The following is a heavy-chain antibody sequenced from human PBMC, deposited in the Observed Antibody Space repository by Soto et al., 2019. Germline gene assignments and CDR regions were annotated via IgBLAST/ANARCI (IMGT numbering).Heavy chain of an antibody. V-gene: IGHV3-23*01. CDR1: GFTFSSYA. Sequence: GGSKRLSYAASGFTFSSYAMSWVRQATGKGLEWVSAISGSGGSTYYADSVKGRFTISRDNSKNTLYLQMNSLRAEDTAVYYCAKDPFYDFWSGHPSGYMDVWGKGTTVTVSS. CDR3: AKDPFYDFWSGHPSGYMDV. CDR2: ISGSGGST. D-gene: IGHD3-3*01. J-gene: IGHJ6*03.